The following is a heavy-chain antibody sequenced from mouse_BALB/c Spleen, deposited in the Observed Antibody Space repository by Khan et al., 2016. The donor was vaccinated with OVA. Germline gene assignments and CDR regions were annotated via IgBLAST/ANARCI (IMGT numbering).Heavy chain of an antibody. D-gene: IGHD6-1*01. CDR1: GFTFSSFG. CDR3: SRRRCHYWYFDV. V-gene: IGHV5-17*02. J-gene: IGHJ1*01. Sequence: EVELVESGGGLVQPGGSRKLSCAASGFTFSSFGMHWVRQAPEKGLEWVAYISSGSSTIYYADTVKGRFTISRDNPKNTLFLQMTSLRSEDTAMYYCSRRRCHYWYFDVWGAGTTVTVSS. CDR2: ISSGSSTI.